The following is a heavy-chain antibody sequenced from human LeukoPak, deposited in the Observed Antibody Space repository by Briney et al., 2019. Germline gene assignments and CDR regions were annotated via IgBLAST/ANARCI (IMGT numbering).Heavy chain of an antibody. Sequence: PGGSLRLSCAASGFTFSSYGMHWVRQAPGKGLDWVAVISYDGSNKYYADSVKGRFTVSRDNSKNTLYLQMNSLRAEDTAVYYCAKYGAGFDYWGQGTLVTVSS. CDR1: GFTFSSYG. D-gene: IGHD3-10*01. CDR3: AKYGAGFDY. J-gene: IGHJ4*02. V-gene: IGHV3-30*18. CDR2: ISYDGSNK.